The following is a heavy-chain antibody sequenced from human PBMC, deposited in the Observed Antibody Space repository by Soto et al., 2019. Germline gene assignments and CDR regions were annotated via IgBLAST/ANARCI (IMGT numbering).Heavy chain of an antibody. Sequence: QVQLQQWGAGLLKPSETLSLTCAVYGGSFSGYYWSWIRQPPGKGLEWIGEINHSGSTNYNPSLKSRVTISVDTSKNQFSLKLSSVTAADTAVYYGARGRGYSSGWYGYWGQGTLVTVSS. V-gene: IGHV4-34*01. CDR1: GGSFSGYY. CDR2: INHSGST. D-gene: IGHD6-19*01. J-gene: IGHJ4*02. CDR3: ARGRGYSSGWYGY.